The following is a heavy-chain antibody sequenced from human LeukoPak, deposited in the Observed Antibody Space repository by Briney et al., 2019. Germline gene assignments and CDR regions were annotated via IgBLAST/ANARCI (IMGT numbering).Heavy chain of an antibody. CDR2: ISSSSSTI. V-gene: IGHV3-48*01. J-gene: IGHJ4*02. D-gene: IGHD3-3*01. Sequence: GGSLRLSCAASGFTFSSYSMNWVRQAPGKGLEWVSYISSSSSTIYYADSVKGRFTISRDNAKNSLYLQMNSLRAEDTAVYYCARDSFLEWLQKGDYWGQGILVTVSS. CDR3: ARDSFLEWLQKGDY. CDR1: GFTFSSYS.